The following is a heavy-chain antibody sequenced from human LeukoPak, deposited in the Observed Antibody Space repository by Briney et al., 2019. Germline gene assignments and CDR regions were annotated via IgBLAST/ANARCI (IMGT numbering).Heavy chain of an antibody. D-gene: IGHD4-17*01. CDR3: AKDLDGDPEY. J-gene: IGHJ4*02. Sequence: GGALRLSCAASGFTFDNYAMTWVRQGPGKGLEWIATISGSGGSTYYADSVKGRFTIFRDNSKNTVYLQMNSLRAEDTAVYYCAKDLDGDPEYWGQGTLVTVSS. CDR1: GFTFDNYA. V-gene: IGHV3-23*01. CDR2: ISGSGGST.